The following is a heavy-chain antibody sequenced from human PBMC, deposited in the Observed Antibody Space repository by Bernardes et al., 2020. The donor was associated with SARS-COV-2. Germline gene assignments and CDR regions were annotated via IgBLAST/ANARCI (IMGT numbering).Heavy chain of an antibody. V-gene: IGHV4-61*01. Sequence: SETLSLTCTVSHGSVSSTSYYWSWIRQPPGKGLEWIGYIYYSGGTNYNPSLKSRVTISVDTSKNQFSLRLTSVTAADTAVYYCARTGYCNSTSCFSCGFCGMDVWGQGTTVTVSS. CDR3: ARTGYCNSTSCFSCGFCGMDV. CDR2: IYYSGGT. D-gene: IGHD2-2*01. J-gene: IGHJ6*02. CDR1: HGSVSSTSYY.